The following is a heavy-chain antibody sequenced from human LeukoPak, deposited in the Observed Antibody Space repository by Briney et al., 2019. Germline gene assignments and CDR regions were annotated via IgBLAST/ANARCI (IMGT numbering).Heavy chain of an antibody. Sequence: PSETLSLTCAVYGGSFSGYYWSWIRQPPGKGLEWIGEINHSGSTNYNPSLKSRVTISVDTSKNQFSLKLSSVTAADTAVYYCASLGRLGGYWYGMDVWGQGTTVTVSS. CDR2: INHSGST. D-gene: IGHD3-16*01. CDR3: ASLGRLGGYWYGMDV. J-gene: IGHJ6*02. CDR1: GGSFSGYY. V-gene: IGHV4-34*01.